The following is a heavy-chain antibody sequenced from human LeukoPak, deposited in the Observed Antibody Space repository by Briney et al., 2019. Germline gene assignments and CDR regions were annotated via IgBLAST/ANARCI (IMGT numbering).Heavy chain of an antibody. D-gene: IGHD1-20*01. CDR1: GGSISSYY. J-gene: IGHJ4*02. V-gene: IGHV4-59*08. Sequence: SETLSLTCTVSGGSISSYYWSWIRQPPGKGLEWIGYIYYSGSTNYNPSLKSRVTISVDTSKNQFSLKLSSVTAADTAVYYCARGGGYNWNDGVDYWGQGTLVTVSS. CDR2: IYYSGST. CDR3: ARGGGYNWNDGVDY.